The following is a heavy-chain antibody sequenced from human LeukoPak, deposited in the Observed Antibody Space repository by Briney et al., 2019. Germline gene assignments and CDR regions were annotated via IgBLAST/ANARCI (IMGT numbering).Heavy chain of an antibody. J-gene: IGHJ6*03. D-gene: IGHD6-13*01. CDR2: ISAYNGNT. Sequence: ASGKLSCKSSGYTFTSYGISGVRQAPGQGLGWMGWISAYNGNTNYAQKLQGRVTMTTDTSTSKAYLGLRRLSYDAAVVYYSARVAGSSWYFYYYYYMDVWGKGTTVTVSS. V-gene: IGHV1-18*01. CDR1: GYTFTSYG. CDR3: ARVAGSSWYFYYYYYMDV.